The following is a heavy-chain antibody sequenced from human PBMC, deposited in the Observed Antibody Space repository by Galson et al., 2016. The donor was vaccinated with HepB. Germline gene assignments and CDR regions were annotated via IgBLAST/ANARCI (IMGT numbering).Heavy chain of an antibody. J-gene: IGHJ5*01. D-gene: IGHD2-21*02. CDR1: AFTFSSYN. CDR3: AKDLTESGPWFGS. CDR2: ISSSSSYI. V-gene: IGHV3-21*04. Sequence: SLRLSCAASAFTFSSYNMNWVRQAPGKGLEWVSFISSSSSYIYYVDSVKGRFTISRDDAKNSLYLQMNSLRAEDTAVYYCAKDLTESGPWFGSWGQGTLVTVSS.